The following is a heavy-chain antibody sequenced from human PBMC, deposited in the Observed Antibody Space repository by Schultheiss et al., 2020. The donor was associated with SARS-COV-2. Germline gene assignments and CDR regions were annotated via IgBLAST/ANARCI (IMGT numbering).Heavy chain of an antibody. Sequence: GGSLRLSCAASGFTFSSYAMSWVRQAPGKGLEWVAVISYDGSNKYYADSVKGRFTISRDNSKNTLYLQMNSLRAEDTAVYYCAKASDSSSPFEYWGQGTLVTVSS. CDR2: ISYDGSNK. CDR3: AKASDSSSPFEY. D-gene: IGHD3-22*01. CDR1: GFTFSSYA. V-gene: IGHV3-30*18. J-gene: IGHJ4*02.